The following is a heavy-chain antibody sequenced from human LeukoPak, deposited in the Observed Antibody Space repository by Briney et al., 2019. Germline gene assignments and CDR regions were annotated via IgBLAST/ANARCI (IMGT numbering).Heavy chain of an antibody. Sequence: SVKVSCKASGGTFSSYAISWVRQAPGQGLEWMGGINPIFGTANYAQKFQGRVTITADESTSTAYMELSSLRSEDTAVYYCASPGIAAADDPYYYYYGMDVWGQGTTVTVSS. CDR3: ASPGIAAADDPYYYYYGMDV. D-gene: IGHD6-13*01. V-gene: IGHV1-69*13. CDR2: INPIFGTA. J-gene: IGHJ6*02. CDR1: GGTFSSYA.